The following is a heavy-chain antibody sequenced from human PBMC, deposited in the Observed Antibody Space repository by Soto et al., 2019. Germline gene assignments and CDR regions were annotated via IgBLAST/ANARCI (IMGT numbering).Heavy chain of an antibody. V-gene: IGHV1-8*01. J-gene: IGHJ3*01. Sequence: QVQLVQSGAEVKRPGASVRVSCKASGYTFTSYDINWVRQATGQGLEWLGWMNPNSGNTGYAEKFQGRITLTRSTSTSTAYMGLTSLRSEDTAVYYCARGINWGQGTMVSVSS. CDR3: ARGIN. CDR1: GYTFTSYD. CDR2: MNPNSGNT.